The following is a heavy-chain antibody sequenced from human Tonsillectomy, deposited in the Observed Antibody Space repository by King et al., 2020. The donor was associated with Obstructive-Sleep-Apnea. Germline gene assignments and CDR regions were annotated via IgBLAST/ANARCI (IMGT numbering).Heavy chain of an antibody. CDR2: ITGSGRNT. CDR3: AKAIHDYWSGSNYGMDV. V-gene: IGHV3-23*04. D-gene: IGHD3-3*01. Sequence: EVQLVESGGGLVQPGGSLRLSCAASGFSFRSYAMSWVRQAPGKGLEWVSSITGSGRNTYYADSVKGRFTISRDNSMNTLFLQMNSLRVEDTALYYCAKAIHDYWSGSNYGMDVWGQGTTVTVSS. J-gene: IGHJ6*02. CDR1: GFSFRSYA.